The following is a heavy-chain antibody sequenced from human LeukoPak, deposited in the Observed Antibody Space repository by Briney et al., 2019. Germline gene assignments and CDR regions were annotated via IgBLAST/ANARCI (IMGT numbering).Heavy chain of an antibody. D-gene: IGHD3-10*01. CDR2: IYPDDSDT. Sequence: GESLKISCKGSGYSFTSYWIGWVRQMPGKGLEWMGIIYPDDSDTRYSPSLQGQVTISVDKSISAAYLQWSSLKASDTAMYYCARQFASYFDVWGQGTMVTVSS. CDR1: GYSFTSYW. V-gene: IGHV5-51*01. J-gene: IGHJ4*02. CDR3: ARQFASYFDV.